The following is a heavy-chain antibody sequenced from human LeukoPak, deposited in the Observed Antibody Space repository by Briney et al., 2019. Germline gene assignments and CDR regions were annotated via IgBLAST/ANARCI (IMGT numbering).Heavy chain of an antibody. CDR2: INHSGST. CDR1: GGSFSGYY. V-gene: IGHV4-34*01. D-gene: IGHD3-22*01. CDR3: ARRITMIVATAFDI. Sequence: SETLSLTCAVYGGSFSGYYWSWIRQPPGKGLEWIGEINHSGSTNYNPSLKSRVTISVDTSKNQFSLKLSSVTAADTAVNYCARRITMIVATAFDIWGQGTMVTVSS. J-gene: IGHJ3*02.